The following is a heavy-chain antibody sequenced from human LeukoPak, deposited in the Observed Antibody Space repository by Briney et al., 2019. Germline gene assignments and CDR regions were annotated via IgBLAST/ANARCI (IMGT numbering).Heavy chain of an antibody. Sequence: SETLSLTCAVYGGSFSGYYWSWIRQPPRKGLEWIGEINHSGSTNYNPSLKSRVTISVDTSKNQFSLKLSSVTAADTAVYYCARMRITILGVVISSVVHDYWGQGTLVPVSS. CDR3: ARMRITILGVVISSVVHDY. CDR2: INHSGST. CDR1: GGSFSGYY. V-gene: IGHV4-34*01. D-gene: IGHD3-3*01. J-gene: IGHJ4*02.